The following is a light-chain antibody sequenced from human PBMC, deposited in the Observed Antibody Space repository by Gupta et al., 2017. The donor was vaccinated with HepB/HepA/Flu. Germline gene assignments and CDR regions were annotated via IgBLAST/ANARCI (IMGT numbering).Light chain of an antibody. CDR1: NIESYS. CDR3: QVWDGSNDQGI. V-gene: IGLV3-21*03. CDR2: DDS. Sequence: SYVLTQPPSVSVAPGKTASIACGGSNIESYSVRWYQQMPGQAPVLVVYDDSDRPSGIPERFSGSNSGTTATLTISRVEAGDEADYYCQVWDGSNDQGIFGGGTKLTVL. J-gene: IGLJ2*01.